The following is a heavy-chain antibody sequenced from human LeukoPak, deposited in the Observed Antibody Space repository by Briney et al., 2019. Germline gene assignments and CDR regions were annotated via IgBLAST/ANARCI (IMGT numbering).Heavy chain of an antibody. Sequence: GGSLRLSCAASGFTFSSYSMNWVRQAPGKGLEWVSSISSSSSYIYHADSVKGRFTISRDNAKNSLYLQMNSLRAEDTAVYYCATYSSSWYVRYWGQGTLVTVSS. D-gene: IGHD6-13*01. J-gene: IGHJ4*02. V-gene: IGHV3-21*01. CDR1: GFTFSSYS. CDR2: ISSSSSYI. CDR3: ATYSSSWYVRY.